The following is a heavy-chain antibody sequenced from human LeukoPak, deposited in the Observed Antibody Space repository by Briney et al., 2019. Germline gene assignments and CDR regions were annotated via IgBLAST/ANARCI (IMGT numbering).Heavy chain of an antibody. CDR2: INHHGSEK. D-gene: IGHD2-21*02. Sequence: GGSLTLSCAASGFTFSNYWMIWVRQAPGKGLEWVANINHHGSEKYYVDSVKGRFTISRDNAENSLYLQMNSLRAEDTALYYCARSYCGGDCYLGSDYWGQGTLVTVS. V-gene: IGHV3-7*01. CDR1: GFTFSNYW. J-gene: IGHJ4*02. CDR3: ARSYCGGDCYLGSDY.